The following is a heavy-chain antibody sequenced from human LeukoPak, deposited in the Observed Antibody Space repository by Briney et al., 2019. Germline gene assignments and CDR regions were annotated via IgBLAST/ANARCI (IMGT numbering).Heavy chain of an antibody. CDR3: ARPMIAGNYYGMDV. Sequence: SETLSLACTVSGGSISSYYWGWIRQPPGKGLEWIGYIYYSGSTNYNPSLKSRVTISVDTSKNQFSLKLSSVTAADTAVYYCARPMIAGNYYGMDVWGQGTTVTVSS. J-gene: IGHJ6*02. CDR2: IYYSGST. D-gene: IGHD3-22*01. V-gene: IGHV4-59*01. CDR1: GGSISSYY.